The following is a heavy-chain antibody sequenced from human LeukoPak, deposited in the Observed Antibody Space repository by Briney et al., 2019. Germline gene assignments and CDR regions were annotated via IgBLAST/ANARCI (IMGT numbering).Heavy chain of an antibody. V-gene: IGHV3-9*01. CDR3: ARFSSGYAFNI. CDR2: ISWNSGSI. Sequence: GRSLRLSCAASGFTFDDYAMHWVRQAPGKGLEWVSGISWNSGSIGYADSVKGRFTVSRDNAKNSLYLQMNSLRAEDTAVYYCARFSSGYAFNIWGQGTMVTVSS. D-gene: IGHD3-22*01. CDR1: GFTFDDYA. J-gene: IGHJ3*02.